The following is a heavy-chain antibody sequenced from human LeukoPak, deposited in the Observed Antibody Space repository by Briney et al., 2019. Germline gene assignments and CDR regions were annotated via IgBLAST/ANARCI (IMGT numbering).Heavy chain of an antibody. CDR3: ASPPVLLWFGELTPAYYFDY. V-gene: IGHV4-39*02. J-gene: IGHJ4*02. CDR2: IYFSGST. Sequence: SETLSLTCTVSGDSISSSRYYWGWIRQPPGKGLEWIGSIYFSGSTYYNPSLKSRVTISADTSKSHFSLKLSSVTAADTAVYYCASPPVLLWFGELTPAYYFDYWGQGTLVTVSS. CDR1: GDSISSSRYY. D-gene: IGHD3-10*01.